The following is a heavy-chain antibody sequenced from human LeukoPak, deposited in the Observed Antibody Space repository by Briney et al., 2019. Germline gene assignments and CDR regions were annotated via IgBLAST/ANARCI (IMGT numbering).Heavy chain of an antibody. CDR1: EFTFSNYE. CDR3: ARDRGFGKSLYYYYGMDV. D-gene: IGHD3-10*01. V-gene: IGHV3-48*03. Sequence: GGSLRLSCVASEFTFSNYEMNWVRQAPGKGLEWGSYISSSGTTIYYADSVKGRVTISRDNAKNSLYLQMNSPGADDTAVYYCARDRGFGKSLYYYYGMDVWGQGTTVTVSS. CDR2: ISSSGTTI. J-gene: IGHJ6*02.